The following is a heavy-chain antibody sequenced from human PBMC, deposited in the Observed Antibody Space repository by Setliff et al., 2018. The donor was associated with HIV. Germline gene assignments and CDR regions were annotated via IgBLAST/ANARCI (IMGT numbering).Heavy chain of an antibody. CDR3: ARDLPDSSGYQFDY. CDR1: GGSISGSSYL. D-gene: IGHD3-22*01. J-gene: IGHJ4*02. V-gene: IGHV4-39*02. CDR2: IYYSGNT. Sequence: SETLSLTCNVSGGSISGSSYLWGWIRQPPGKGLEWIASIYYSGNTYYNPSLKSRLTIAVDTSRNYFSLKLSSVTAADTAVYYCARDLPDSSGYQFDYWGQGTLVTVSS.